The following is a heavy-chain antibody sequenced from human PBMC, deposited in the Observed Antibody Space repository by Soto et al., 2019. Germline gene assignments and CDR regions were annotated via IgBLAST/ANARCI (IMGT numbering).Heavy chain of an antibody. CDR3: AKIRDDFWSGYYHYYYYGMDV. J-gene: IGHJ6*02. CDR1: GFTFSSYA. CDR2: ITSNGNTK. V-gene: IGHV3-48*01. D-gene: IGHD3-3*01. Sequence: GGSLRLSCAASGFTFSSYAMNWVRQAPGKGLEWVSYITSNGNTKYYADSVKGRFTISRDNSKNTLYLQMNSLRAEDTAVYYCAKIRDDFWSGYYHYYYYGMDVWGQGTTVTVSS.